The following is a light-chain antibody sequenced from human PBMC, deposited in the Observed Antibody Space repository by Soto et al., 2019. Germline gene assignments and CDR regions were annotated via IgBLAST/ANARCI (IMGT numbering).Light chain of an antibody. Sequence: DIVITQSPLSLPVTPGQPASSSCRSSHSLLHSNGYNYLDWYLQKPGQSPQLLIYLGSNRASGVPARFSGSGSGTDFTLKISRLEAEDVGVYYCMQALQTPLTFGGGTKVDIK. CDR2: LGS. J-gene: IGKJ4*01. CDR1: HSLLHSNGYNY. V-gene: IGKV2-28*01. CDR3: MQALQTPLT.